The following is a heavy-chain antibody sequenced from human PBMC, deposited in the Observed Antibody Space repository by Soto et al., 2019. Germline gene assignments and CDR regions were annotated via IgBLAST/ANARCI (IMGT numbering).Heavy chain of an antibody. Sequence: ASVKVSCKASGYTFTSYYMHWVRQAPGQGLEWMGIINPSGGSTSYAQKFQGRVTMTRDTSTSTVYMELSSLRSEDTAVYYCAREEAPEIISGWFVGRNYGMDVWAQGTSVPVSS. CDR3: AREEAPEIISGWFVGRNYGMDV. J-gene: IGHJ6*02. CDR1: GYTFTSYY. D-gene: IGHD6-19*01. V-gene: IGHV1-46*01. CDR2: INPSGGST.